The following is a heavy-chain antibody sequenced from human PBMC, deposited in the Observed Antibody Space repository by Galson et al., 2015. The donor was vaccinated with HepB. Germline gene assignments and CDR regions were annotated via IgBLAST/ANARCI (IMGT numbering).Heavy chain of an antibody. CDR3: ASPHSSSWSFDY. CDR1: GGSISSSSYY. D-gene: IGHD6-13*01. J-gene: IGHJ4*02. Sequence: ETLSLTCTVSGGSISSSSYYWGWIRQPPGKGLEWIGGIYYSGSTYYNPSLQSRVTISVDTSKNQFSLKLSSVTAADTAVYYCASPHSSSWSFDYWGQGTLVTVSS. V-gene: IGHV4-39*07. CDR2: IYYSGST.